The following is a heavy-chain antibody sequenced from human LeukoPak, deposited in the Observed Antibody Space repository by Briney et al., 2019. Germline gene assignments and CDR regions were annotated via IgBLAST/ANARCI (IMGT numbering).Heavy chain of an antibody. CDR3: ARDEMVRGVPQGD. CDR1: GFTFSSYG. D-gene: IGHD3-10*01. V-gene: IGHV3-30*03. CDR2: ISYDGSNK. J-gene: IGHJ4*02. Sequence: GGSLRLSCAASGFTFSSYGMHWVRQAPGKGLEWVALISYDGSNKYYADSVKGRFTISRDNSKNTLYLQMNSLRAEDTAVYYCARDEMVRGVPQGDWGQGTLVTVSS.